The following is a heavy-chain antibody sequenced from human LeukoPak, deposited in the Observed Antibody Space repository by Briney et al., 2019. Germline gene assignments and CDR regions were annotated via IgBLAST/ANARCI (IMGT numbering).Heavy chain of an antibody. J-gene: IGHJ4*02. D-gene: IGHD4-23*01. V-gene: IGHV3-7*01. CDR1: GFTFSSRDW. CDR2: IKQDGSEK. Sequence: PGGSLRLSCVASGFTFSSRDWMTWVRQAPGKGLEWVANIKQDGSEKNYVDSVKGRFTISRDNAKNSVDLQMNSLRAEDTAVYYCARDLYGGNSGFDYWGQGTLVTVSS. CDR3: ARDLYGGNSGFDY.